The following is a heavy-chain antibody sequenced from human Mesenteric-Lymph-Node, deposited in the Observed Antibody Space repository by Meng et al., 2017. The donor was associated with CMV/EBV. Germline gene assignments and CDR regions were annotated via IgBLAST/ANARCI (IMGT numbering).Heavy chain of an antibody. CDR2: IYYSGST. V-gene: IGHV4-31*02. CDR3: ARVELQSTSSWYFDY. Sequence: GVSISGGGYYWSWIRQHPGKGLEWIGYIYYSGSTYYNPSLKSRLAISVDTSKNQFSLTVSSVTAADTAVYYCARVELQSTSSWYFDYWGQGALVTVSS. J-gene: IGHJ4*02. CDR1: GVSISGGGYY. D-gene: IGHD6-6*01.